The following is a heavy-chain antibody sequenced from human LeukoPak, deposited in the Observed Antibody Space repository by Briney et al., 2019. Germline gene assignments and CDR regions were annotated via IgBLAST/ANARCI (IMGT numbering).Heavy chain of an antibody. CDR2: ISYDGSNK. D-gene: IGHD3-10*01. V-gene: IGHV3-30-3*01. Sequence: GGSLRLSCAASGLTFSSYAMHWVRQAPGKGLEWVAVISYDGSNKYYADSVKGRFTISRDNSKNTLYLQMNSLRAEDTAVYYCARGRFGELYDAFDIWGQGTMVTVSS. CDR1: GLTFSSYA. CDR3: ARGRFGELYDAFDI. J-gene: IGHJ3*02.